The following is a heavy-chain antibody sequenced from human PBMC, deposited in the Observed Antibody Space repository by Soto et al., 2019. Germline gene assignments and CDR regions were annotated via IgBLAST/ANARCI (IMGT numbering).Heavy chain of an antibody. CDR2: IYYSGNA. V-gene: IGHV4-61*08. CDR1: GGSINSAGYY. Sequence: SETLSLTCTVSGGSINSAGYYWSWIRQHPGKGLEWIGYIYYSGNAKYNPSLKSRVTISIDTSKSQFSLSLDSVAAADTAVYFCARAHAPTLPFDYWGLGTLVTVSS. D-gene: IGHD2-15*01. J-gene: IGHJ4*01. CDR3: ARAHAPTLPFDY.